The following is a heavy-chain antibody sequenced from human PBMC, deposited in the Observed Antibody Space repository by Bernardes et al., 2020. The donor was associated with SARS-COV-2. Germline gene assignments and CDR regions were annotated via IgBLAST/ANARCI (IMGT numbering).Heavy chain of an antibody. J-gene: IGHJ6*02. D-gene: IGHD3-3*01. V-gene: IGHV1-46*03. CDR1: GYTFTSYY. Sequence: ASVKVSCMASGYTFTSYYMHWVRQAPGQGLEWMGIINPSGGSTSYAQKFQGRVTMTRDTSTSTVYMELSSLRSEDTAVYYCARSLYYDFWSGYAYYYYGMDVWGQGTTVTVSS. CDR2: INPSGGST. CDR3: ARSLYYDFWSGYAYYYYGMDV.